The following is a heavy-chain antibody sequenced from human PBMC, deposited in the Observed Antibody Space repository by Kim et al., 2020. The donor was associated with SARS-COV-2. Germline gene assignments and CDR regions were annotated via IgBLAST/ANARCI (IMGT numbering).Heavy chain of an antibody. Sequence: GGSLRLSCAASGFTFSTYGMHWVRQAPRKGLEWVAVIWYDGSKEYYADSVKGRFTISRDSSKNTLYLQMNSLRVEDTAVYYCARDGSGGWRIDYWGQGTLVTVSS. CDR3: ARDGSGGWRIDY. CDR2: IWYDGSKE. J-gene: IGHJ4*02. V-gene: IGHV3-33*01. D-gene: IGHD6-19*01. CDR1: GFTFSTYG.